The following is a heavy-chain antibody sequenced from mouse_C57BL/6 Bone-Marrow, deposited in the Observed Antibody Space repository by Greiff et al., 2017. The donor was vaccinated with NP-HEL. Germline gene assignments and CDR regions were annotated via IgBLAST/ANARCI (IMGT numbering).Heavy chain of an antibody. CDR3: ARKSNFAWFAY. D-gene: IGHD2-5*01. CDR2: INPSTGGT. J-gene: IGHJ3*01. Sequence: VQLKESGPELVKPGASVKISCKASGYSFTGYYMNWVKQSPEKSLEWIGEINPSTGGTTYNQKFKAKATLTVDKSSSTAYMQRKSLTSEDSAVYYCARKSNFAWFAYWGQGTLVTVSA. V-gene: IGHV1-42*01. CDR1: GYSFTGYY.